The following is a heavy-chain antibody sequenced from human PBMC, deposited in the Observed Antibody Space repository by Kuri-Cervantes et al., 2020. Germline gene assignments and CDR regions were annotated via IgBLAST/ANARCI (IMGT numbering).Heavy chain of an antibody. CDR1: GFSLSNARMG. V-gene: IGHV2-26*01. D-gene: IGHD3-22*01. CDR2: IFSNDEK. CDR3: ARMDSSGYYYWYFDP. Sequence: SGPTLVKPTETLTLTCTVSGFSLSNARMGVSWIRQPPGKALEWLAHIFSNDEKSYSTSLKSRLTISKDTSKSQVVLTMTNMDPVDTATYYCARMDSSGYYYWYFDPWGRGTLVTVSP. J-gene: IGHJ2*01.